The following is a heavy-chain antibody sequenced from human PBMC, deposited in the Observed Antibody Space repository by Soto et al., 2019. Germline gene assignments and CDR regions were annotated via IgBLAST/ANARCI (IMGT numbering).Heavy chain of an antibody. J-gene: IGHJ6*02. Sequence: PWGSLRRSCAGSVCSCNSYAMNSVRQTPGKGLAWVSAFGCSGDSTKHSYSGTGRFIISRDKSKNTLYLQMNSLRADDMAIYFCAKSDSSPIFGVVRYGMDVWGQGTMVTVSS. V-gene: IGHV3-23*01. CDR2: FGCSGDST. D-gene: IGHD3-3*01. CDR3: AKSDSSPIFGVVRYGMDV. CDR1: VCSCNSYA.